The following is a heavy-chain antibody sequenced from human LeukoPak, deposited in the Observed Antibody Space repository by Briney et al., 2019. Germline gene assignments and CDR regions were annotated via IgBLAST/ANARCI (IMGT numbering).Heavy chain of an antibody. V-gene: IGHV4-59*01. CDR3: ARDYSNYIMDY. CDR1: GGSISTYY. Sequence: SETLSLTCTVSGGSISTYYWSWIRQPPGKGLEWIGYIYYSGSTNYNPSLKSRVTISVDTSKNQFSLNLSSVTAADTAVYYCARDYSNYIMDYWGQGMLVIVSS. CDR2: IYYSGST. J-gene: IGHJ4*02. D-gene: IGHD4-11*01.